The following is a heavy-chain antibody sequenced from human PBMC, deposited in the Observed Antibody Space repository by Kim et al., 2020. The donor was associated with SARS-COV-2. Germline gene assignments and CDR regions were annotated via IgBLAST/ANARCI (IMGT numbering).Heavy chain of an antibody. CDR3: ARWFDWFDY. V-gene: IGHV3-30*04. Sequence: GGSLRLSCAASGFTFSSYAMHWVRQAPGKGLEWVAVISYDGSNKYYADSVKGRFTISRDNSNNTLYLQMNSLGAEHTAVYYCARWFDWFDYCGQATLLTVSS. D-gene: IGHD3-9*01. CDR2: ISYDGSNK. CDR1: GFTFSSYA. J-gene: IGHJ4*02.